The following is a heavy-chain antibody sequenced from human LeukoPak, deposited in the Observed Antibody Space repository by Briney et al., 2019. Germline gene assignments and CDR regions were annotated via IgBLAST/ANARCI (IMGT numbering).Heavy chain of an antibody. Sequence: GRSLRLSCAASEFTFSSYAMHWVRQAPGKGLEWVAGISYDGSNEYYAYSVKGGFTISRDNSKNTLYLQMNSLRAEDTVVYYCARSYRARYFDYWGQGTLVTVSA. D-gene: IGHD1-14*01. CDR3: ARSYRARYFDY. V-gene: IGHV3-30*01. CDR2: ISYDGSNE. CDR1: EFTFSSYA. J-gene: IGHJ4*02.